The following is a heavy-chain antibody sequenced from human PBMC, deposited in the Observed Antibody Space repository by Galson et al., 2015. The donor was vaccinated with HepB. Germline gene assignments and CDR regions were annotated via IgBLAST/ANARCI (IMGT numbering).Heavy chain of an antibody. D-gene: IGHD2-2*01. CDR1: GYSFTSYW. CDR2: IDPSDSYT. Sequence: QSGAEVKKPGESLRISCTGSGYSFTSYWISWVRQMPGKGLEWMGRIDPSDSYTNYSPSFQGHVTISADKSISTAYLQWSSLKASDTAMYYCARLLVVPASRPPWLFEVWGQGTMVTVSS. V-gene: IGHV5-10-1*01. J-gene: IGHJ3*01. CDR3: ARLLVVPASRPPWLFEV.